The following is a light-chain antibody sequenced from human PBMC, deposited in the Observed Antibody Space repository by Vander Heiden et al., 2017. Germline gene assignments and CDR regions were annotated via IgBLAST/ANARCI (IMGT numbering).Light chain of an antibody. Sequence: NSMLTQPLSVSESPGNTVTIHCTRSRGSMASDSVQWYQQRPGSAPTTVIYEHNHRPFGVPDRFSGSIDRSSNSASLTISGLKTEDEADYYCQSYDTNNWVFGGGTKLTVL. CDR2: EHN. V-gene: IGLV6-57*04. CDR1: RGSMASDS. J-gene: IGLJ3*02. CDR3: QSYDTNNWV.